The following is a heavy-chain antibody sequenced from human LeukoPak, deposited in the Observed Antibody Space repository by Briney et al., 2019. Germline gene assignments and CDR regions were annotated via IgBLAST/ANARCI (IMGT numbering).Heavy chain of an antibody. Sequence: TGGSLRLSCAASGFTFSSYSMNSVRQAPGKGLEWVSSISSSSSYIYYADSVKGGFTISRDNAQTTQYLQMNSPRAEETAVYYCARDAVSGAQPSWGYDILTGYYKYYYYYGMDVWGQGTTVTVSS. CDR3: ARDAVSGAQPSWGYDILTGYYKYYYYYGMDV. J-gene: IGHJ6*02. D-gene: IGHD3-9*01. CDR1: GFTFSSYS. V-gene: IGHV3-21*01. CDR2: ISSSSSYI.